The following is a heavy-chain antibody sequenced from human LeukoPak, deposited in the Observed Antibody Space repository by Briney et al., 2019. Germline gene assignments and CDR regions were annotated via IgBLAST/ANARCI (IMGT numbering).Heavy chain of an antibody. CDR1: GFTFKIYS. J-gene: IGHJ4*02. V-gene: IGHV3-48*01. CDR3: ARGPSGYHNT. CDR2: ISSSSETI. D-gene: IGHD5-12*01. Sequence: GGSLRLSCAASGFTFKIYSMNWVRQAPGKGLEWVSYISSSSETIYYADSVKGRFTISRDNAKNSLYLQMNSLRAEDTAVYYCARGPSGYHNTGGQGTLVTVSS.